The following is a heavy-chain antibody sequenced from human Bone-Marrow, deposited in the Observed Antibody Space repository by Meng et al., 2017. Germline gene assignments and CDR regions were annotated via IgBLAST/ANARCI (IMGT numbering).Heavy chain of an antibody. V-gene: IGHV4-31*03. CDR1: GGSISSGTYY. J-gene: IGHJ5*02. Sequence: QVQLQESGPGLVKPSQILFLTCTVSGGSISSGTYYWGWIRQLPGKGLEWIAYIHYSGSTYYSPSLKSRVTISVDTSKNQLSLKLSSMTAADTAVYYCARYVFDSSSLYSNWFDPWGQGTLVTVSS. CDR3: ARYVFDSSSLYSNWFDP. CDR2: IHYSGST. D-gene: IGHD3-22*01.